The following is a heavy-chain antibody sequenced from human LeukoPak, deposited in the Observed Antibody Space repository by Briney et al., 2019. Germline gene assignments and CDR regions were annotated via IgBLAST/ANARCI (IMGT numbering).Heavy chain of an antibody. J-gene: IGHJ4*02. CDR3: AKDLIAVAGTALDY. V-gene: IGHV3-23*01. CDR2: ISGSGGST. D-gene: IGHD6-19*01. Sequence: GGSLRLSCAASGFTFSSYAMSWVRQAPGKGLEWVSAISGSGGSTYYADSVKGRFTISRDNSKNTLYLQVNSLRAEDTAVYYCAKDLIAVAGTALDYWGQGTLVTVSS. CDR1: GFTFSSYA.